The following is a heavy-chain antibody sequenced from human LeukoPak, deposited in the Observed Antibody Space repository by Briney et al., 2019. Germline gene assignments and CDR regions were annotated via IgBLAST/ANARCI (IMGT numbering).Heavy chain of an antibody. CDR2: IYSGGST. J-gene: IGHJ6*03. D-gene: IGHD2-2*01. CDR1: GFTVSSNY. CDR3: ARGRQASQYYYYYYYMDV. Sequence: PGGSLRLSCAASGFTVSSNYMSWVRQAPGKGLEWVSVIYSGGSTYYADSVKGRFTISRDNSKNTLYLQVSSLRAEDTAVYYCARGRQASQYYYYYYYMDVWGKGTTVTISS. V-gene: IGHV3-53*01.